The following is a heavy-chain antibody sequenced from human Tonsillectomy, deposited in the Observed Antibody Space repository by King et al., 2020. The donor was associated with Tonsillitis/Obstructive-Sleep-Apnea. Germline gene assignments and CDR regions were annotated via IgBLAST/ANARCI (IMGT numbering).Heavy chain of an antibody. CDR3: ARDPAYSNSWTGGWFDP. D-gene: IGHD6-13*01. CDR2: INPNSGDT. Sequence: QLVQSGAEVKKPGASVTVSCKTSGYTFTGYYMHWVRQAPGQGLEWMGRINPNSGDTNYAQKFQGRVTMTRDTSISTAYMALSRLKSDDTAMYYCARDPAYSNSWTGGWFDPWGQGTLVTVSS. CDR1: GYTFTGYY. J-gene: IGHJ5*02. V-gene: IGHV1-2*06.